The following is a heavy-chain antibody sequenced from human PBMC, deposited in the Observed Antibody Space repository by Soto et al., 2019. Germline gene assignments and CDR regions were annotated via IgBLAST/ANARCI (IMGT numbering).Heavy chain of an antibody. J-gene: IGHJ4*02. V-gene: IGHV4-59*08. D-gene: IGHD3-10*01. CDR3: ARHSMVRGVNYFDY. CDR1: GGSISSYY. CDR2: IYYSGST. Sequence: SETLSLTCTVSGGSISSYYWSWIRQPPGKGLEWIGYIYYSGSTNYNPSLKSRVTISVDTSKNQFSLKLSSVTAADTAVYYCARHSMVRGVNYFDYWGQGTLVTVSS.